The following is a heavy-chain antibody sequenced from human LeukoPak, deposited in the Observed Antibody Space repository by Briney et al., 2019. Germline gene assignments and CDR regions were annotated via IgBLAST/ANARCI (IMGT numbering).Heavy chain of an antibody. CDR2: IYYSGST. CDR1: GGSISSSSYY. CDR3: ARSIYRSGGSCYGEFDY. D-gene: IGHD2-15*01. Sequence: PSETLSLTCTVSGGSISSSSYYWGWIRQPPGKGLEWIGSIYYSGSTYYNPSLKSRVTISVDTSKNQFSLKLSSVTAADTAVYYCARSIYRSGGSCYGEFDYWGQGTLVTVSS. V-gene: IGHV4-39*07. J-gene: IGHJ4*02.